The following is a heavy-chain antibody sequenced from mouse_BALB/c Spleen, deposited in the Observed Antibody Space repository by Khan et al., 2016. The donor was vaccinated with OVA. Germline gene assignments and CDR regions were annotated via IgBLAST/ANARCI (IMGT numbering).Heavy chain of an antibody. CDR1: GYSITSDYA. Sequence: EVQLVESGPGLVKPSQSLSLTCTVTGYSITSDYAWNWIRQFPGNKLEWMGYISHSGSTSYTPSLKSRISITRDTSKNQFFLQLNSVTTEDTATYDCTRGRAYWGQGTLVTVSA. J-gene: IGHJ3*01. CDR3: TRGRAY. D-gene: IGHD3-3*01. CDR2: ISHSGST. V-gene: IGHV3-2*02.